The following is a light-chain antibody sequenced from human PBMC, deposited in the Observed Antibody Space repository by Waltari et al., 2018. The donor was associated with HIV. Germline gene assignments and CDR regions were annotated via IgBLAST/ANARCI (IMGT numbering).Light chain of an antibody. Sequence: QSVLTQPPSVSGAPGQRVTFPCTGSSSNIGAGYDGHWYQQLPGTAPKLLIYGNNNRPSGVPDRFSGSKSGTSASLAITGLQAEDEADYYCQSYDSSLSGSWVFGGGTKLTVL. J-gene: IGLJ3*02. CDR3: QSYDSSLSGSWV. CDR1: SSNIGAGYD. V-gene: IGLV1-40*01. CDR2: GNN.